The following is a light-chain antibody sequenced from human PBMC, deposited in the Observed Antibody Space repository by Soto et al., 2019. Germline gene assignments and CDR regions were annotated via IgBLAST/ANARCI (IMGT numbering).Light chain of an antibody. CDR1: NSDVGAYNY. CDR2: DVI. V-gene: IGLV2-11*01. CDR3: SSFAGSYTHV. J-gene: IGLJ1*01. Sequence: QSALTQPRSVSGSPGQAVTFSCTGTNSDVGAYNYVSWYRQHPGKAPKVIMYDVIKRPSGVPDRFSGSKSGNTASLTISGLQAEDEADYFFSSFAGSYTHVFGTGTKLTVL.